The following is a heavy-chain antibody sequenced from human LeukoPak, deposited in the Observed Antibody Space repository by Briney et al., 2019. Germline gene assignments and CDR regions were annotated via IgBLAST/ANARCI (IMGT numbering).Heavy chain of an antibody. V-gene: IGHV3-33*01. CDR1: GFTFSSYG. D-gene: IGHD3-22*01. Sequence: GGSLRLSCAASGFTFSSYGMHWVRQAPGKGLEWVAVIWYDGSNKYYADSVKGRFTISRDNSKNTLYLQMNSLRAEDTAVYYCARDLIVVVIPDYWGQGTLVTVSS. CDR3: ARDLIVVVIPDY. J-gene: IGHJ4*02. CDR2: IWYDGSNK.